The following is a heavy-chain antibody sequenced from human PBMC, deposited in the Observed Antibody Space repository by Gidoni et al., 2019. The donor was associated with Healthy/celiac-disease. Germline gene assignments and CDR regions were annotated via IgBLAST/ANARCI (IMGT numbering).Heavy chain of an antibody. CDR1: GFTVSSNY. V-gene: IGHV3-53*01. J-gene: IGHJ2*01. CDR3: AVEEWELLPRYRYFDL. Sequence: EVQLVESGGGLIQPGGSLRLSCAASGFTVSSNYMSWVRQGPGKGLEWVSGIYSGGSTYYADSVKGRFNISRDNSKNTLYLQMNSLRAEDTAVYYCAVEEWELLPRYRYFDLWGRGTLVTVSS. D-gene: IGHD1-26*01. CDR2: IYSGGST.